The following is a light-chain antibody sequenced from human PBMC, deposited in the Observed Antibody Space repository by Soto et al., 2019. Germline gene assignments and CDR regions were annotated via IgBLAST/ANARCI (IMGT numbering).Light chain of an antibody. CDR1: QSVGSYY. V-gene: IGKV3-20*01. Sequence: EIVLTQSPATLSLSPGERATLSCRASQSVGSYYLGWYQQKHGQAPRLLMYGTSTRATGTPDRFSGSGSGTDFSLTISRLEPEAFEVYLCHQYVRSPLTLVPGTKVEIK. CDR3: HQYVRSPLT. CDR2: GTS. J-gene: IGKJ3*01.